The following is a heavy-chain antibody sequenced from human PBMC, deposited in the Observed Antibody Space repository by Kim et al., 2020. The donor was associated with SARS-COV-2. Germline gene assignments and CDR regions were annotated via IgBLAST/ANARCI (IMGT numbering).Heavy chain of an antibody. CDR2: ISYDGSNK. CDR1: GFTFSSYA. Sequence: GGSLRLSCAASGFTFSSYAMHWVRQAPGKGLEWVAVISYDGSNKYYADSVKGRFTISRDNSKNTLYLQMNSLRAEDTAVYYCAREGLELFLNGNYFDYWGQGTLVTVSS. J-gene: IGHJ4*02. D-gene: IGHD1-7*01. CDR3: AREGLELFLNGNYFDY. V-gene: IGHV3-30-3*01.